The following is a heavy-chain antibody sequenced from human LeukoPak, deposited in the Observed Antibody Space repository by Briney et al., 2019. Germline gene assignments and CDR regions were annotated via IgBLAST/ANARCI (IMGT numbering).Heavy chain of an antibody. CDR2: IKQDGSEK. CDR1: EFTFSSYW. Sequence: GGSLRLSCIASEFTFSSYWMSWVRQAPGKGLEWVANIKQDGSEKDYVDSVKGRFTISRDNAKNSLYLQMNSLRAEDTAVYYCARYCGGDCYGMDVWGQGTTVTVSS. D-gene: IGHD2-21*01. V-gene: IGHV3-7*01. J-gene: IGHJ6*02. CDR3: ARYCGGDCYGMDV.